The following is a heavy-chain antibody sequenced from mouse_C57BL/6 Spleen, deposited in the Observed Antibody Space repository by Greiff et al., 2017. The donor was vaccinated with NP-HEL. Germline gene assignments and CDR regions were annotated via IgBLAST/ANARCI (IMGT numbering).Heavy chain of an antibody. D-gene: IGHD2-4*01. CDR3: ARFAYDYDSNFDY. J-gene: IGHJ2*01. CDR1: GYTFTDYY. Sequence: VQLQQSGAELVRPGASVKLSCKASGYTFTDYYINWVKQRPGQGLEWIARIYPGSGNTYYNEKFKGKATLTAEKSSSTAYMQLSSLTSEDSAVYFCARFAYDYDSNFDYWGQGTTLTVSS. CDR2: IYPGSGNT. V-gene: IGHV1-76*01.